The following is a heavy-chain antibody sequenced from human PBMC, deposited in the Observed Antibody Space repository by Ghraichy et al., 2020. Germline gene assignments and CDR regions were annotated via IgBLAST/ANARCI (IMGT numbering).Heavy chain of an antibody. CDR3: ARDGPFGYSSGWYGY. V-gene: IGHV3-21*01. CDR2: ISSSSSYI. J-gene: IGHJ4*02. D-gene: IGHD6-19*01. CDR1: GFTFSSYS. Sequence: GGSLRLSCAASGFTFSSYSMNWVRQAPGKGLEWVSSISSSSSYIYYADSVKGRFTISRDNAKNSLYLQMNSLRAEDTAVYYCARDGPFGYSSGWYGYWGQGTLVTVAS.